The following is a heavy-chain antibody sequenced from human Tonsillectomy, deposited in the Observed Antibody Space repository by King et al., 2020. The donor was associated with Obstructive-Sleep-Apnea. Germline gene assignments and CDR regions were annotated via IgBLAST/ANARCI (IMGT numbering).Heavy chain of an antibody. CDR2: IYYTGST. CDR3: ARVGAPALMVYAGFYY. Sequence: QLQESGPGLVKPSETLSLTCTVSGDSISSSSYYWGWIRQSPGKGLEWIGTIYYTGSTYYNPSLKSRVTISVDTSKNQFSLGLSSLTAADTAVYYCARVGAPALMVYAGFYYWGQGTLVTVSS. V-gene: IGHV4-39*07. D-gene: IGHD2-8*01. J-gene: IGHJ4*02. CDR1: GDSISSSSYY.